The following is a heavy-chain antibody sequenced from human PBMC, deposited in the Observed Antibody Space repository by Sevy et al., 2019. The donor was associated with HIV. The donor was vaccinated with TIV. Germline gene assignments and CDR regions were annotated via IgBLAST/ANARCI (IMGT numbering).Heavy chain of an antibody. CDR3: ARARSWYYYYYYGMDV. J-gene: IGHJ6*02. D-gene: IGHD6-13*01. CDR1: GFTFSDYY. V-gene: IGHV3-11*01. CDR2: ISSSGSTI. Sequence: GGSLRLSCAASGFTFSDYYMSWIRQAPGKGLEWVSYISSSGSTIYYADSVKGRFTISRDNAKNSLYLQMNSLRAEDTGVYYCARARSWYYYYYYGMDVWGQGTTVTVSS.